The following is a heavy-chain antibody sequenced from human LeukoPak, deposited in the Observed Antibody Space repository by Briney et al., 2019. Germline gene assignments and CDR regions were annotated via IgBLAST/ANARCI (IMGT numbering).Heavy chain of an antibody. J-gene: IGHJ1*01. CDR3: ARGGSTVVAPYY. CDR2: VNSDGKTT. V-gene: IGHV3-74*01. Sequence: GGSLRLSCVASGFTFSNSWMHWVRQARGKGLVWVSRVNSDGKTTTYADSVKGRFTISRDNAKNTLSLQMNSLRADDTAVFYCARGGSTVVAPYYWGQGTLVTVSS. CDR1: GFTFSNSW. D-gene: IGHD4-23*01.